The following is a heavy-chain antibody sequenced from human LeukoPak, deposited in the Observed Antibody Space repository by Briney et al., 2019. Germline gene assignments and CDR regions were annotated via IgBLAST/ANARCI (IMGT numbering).Heavy chain of an antibody. CDR2: IYTSGST. Sequence: PSETLSLTCTVSGGSISSYYWSWIRQPAGKGLEWIGRIYTSGSTNYNPSLKSRVTMSVDTSKNQFSLKLSSVTAADTAVYYCARGESPSSGYSYGYNWFDPWGQGTLVTVSS. D-gene: IGHD5-18*01. V-gene: IGHV4-4*07. CDR1: GGSISSYY. CDR3: ARGESPSSGYSYGYNWFDP. J-gene: IGHJ5*02.